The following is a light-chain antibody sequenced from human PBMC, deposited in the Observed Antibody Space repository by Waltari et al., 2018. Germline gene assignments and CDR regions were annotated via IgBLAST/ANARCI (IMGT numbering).Light chain of an antibody. CDR2: AAS. V-gene: IGKV3D-11*02. Sequence: PGERATPSCRASQSVSSYLAWYQQKPGQAPRLLIYAASNRATGIPARFSGSGPGTDFTLTISSLEPEDFAVYYCQQRESFGPGTKVDIK. J-gene: IGKJ3*01. CDR3: QQRES. CDR1: QSVSSY.